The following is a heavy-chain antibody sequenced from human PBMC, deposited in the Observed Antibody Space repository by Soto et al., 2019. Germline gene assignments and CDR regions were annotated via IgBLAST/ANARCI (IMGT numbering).Heavy chain of an antibody. CDR3: AKSLRTRSFGLWSGYSGYYYGMDV. CDR1: GFTFSSYA. D-gene: IGHD3-3*01. Sequence: PGGSLRLSCAASGFTFSSYAMSWVRQAPGKGLEWVSAISGSGGSTYYADSVKGRFTISRDNSKNTLYLQMNSLRAEDTAVYYCAKSLRTRSFGLWSGYSGYYYGMDVWGQGTTVTVSS. J-gene: IGHJ6*02. V-gene: IGHV3-23*01. CDR2: ISGSGGST.